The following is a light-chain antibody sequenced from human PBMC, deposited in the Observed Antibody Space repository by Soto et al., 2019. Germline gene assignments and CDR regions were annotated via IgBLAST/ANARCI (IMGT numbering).Light chain of an antibody. CDR3: QPYGSSSWT. J-gene: IGKJ1*01. Sequence: EVVLTQTPGTLSLSPGERATLSCRASQSVSSNYLSWYQQKAGQAPRLLISGASTRATGIPDRFSGSGSGTDFTLTISRLEPEDFAVYYCQPYGSSSWTFGQGTRVEIK. CDR2: GAS. V-gene: IGKV3-20*01. CDR1: QSVSSNY.